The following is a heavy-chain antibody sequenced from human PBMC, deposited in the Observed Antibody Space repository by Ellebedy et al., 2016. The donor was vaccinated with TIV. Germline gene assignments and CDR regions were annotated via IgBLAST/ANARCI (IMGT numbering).Heavy chain of an antibody. J-gene: IGHJ3*02. V-gene: IGHV5-51*01. D-gene: IGHD5-18*01. CDR2: IYPGDSDT. Sequence: KVSXKGSRYSFTSYWIGWVRQMPGKGLEWMGIIYPGDSDTRYSPSFQGQVTISADKSISTAYLQWSSLKASDTAMYYCARPPTADAFDIWGQGTMVTVSS. CDR3: ARPPTADAFDI. CDR1: RYSFTSYW.